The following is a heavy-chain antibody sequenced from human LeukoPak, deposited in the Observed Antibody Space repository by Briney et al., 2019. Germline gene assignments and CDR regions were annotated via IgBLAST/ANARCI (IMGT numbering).Heavy chain of an antibody. CDR1: GFTFSTYG. CDR3: AKDRGSFTYYFDY. Sequence: SGGSLRRSCAASGFTFSTYGIHWVRQAPGKGLEWVAVISYDGSNKYYADSVKGRFAISRDNSKNTLYLQMNSLRAEDTAIYYCAKDRGSFTYYFDYWGQGTLVTVSS. D-gene: IGHD1-26*01. CDR2: ISYDGSNK. V-gene: IGHV3-30*18. J-gene: IGHJ4*02.